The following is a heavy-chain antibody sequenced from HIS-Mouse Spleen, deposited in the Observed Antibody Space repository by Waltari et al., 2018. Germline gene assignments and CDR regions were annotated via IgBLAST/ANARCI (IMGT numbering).Heavy chain of an antibody. V-gene: IGHV1-8*01. CDR1: GYTFNSYD. CDR2: MNPNIVNT. CDR3: AARFGESHFDY. D-gene: IGHD3-10*01. Sequence: QVQLVQSGAEVKKPGASVKVSCKASGYTFNSYDINWVRQATGQGLEWMGWMNPNIVNTGYAQKFQGRVTMTRNTSISTAYMELRSLRSEDTAVYYCAARFGESHFDYWGQGTLVTVSA. J-gene: IGHJ4*02.